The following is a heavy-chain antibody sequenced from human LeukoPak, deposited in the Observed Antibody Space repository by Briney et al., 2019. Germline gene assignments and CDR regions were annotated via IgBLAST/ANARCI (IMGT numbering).Heavy chain of an antibody. J-gene: IGHJ4*02. CDR2: IIPIFGTA. V-gene: IGHV1-69*06. CDR3: AREGYCSGGSCYSGFDY. CDR1: GGTFSSYA. Sequence: GASVKVSCKASGGTFSSYAISLVRQAPGQGLEWMGGIIPIFGTANYAQKFQGRVTITADKSTSTAYMELSSLRSEDTAVYYCAREGYCSGGSCYSGFDYWGQGTLVTVSS. D-gene: IGHD2-15*01.